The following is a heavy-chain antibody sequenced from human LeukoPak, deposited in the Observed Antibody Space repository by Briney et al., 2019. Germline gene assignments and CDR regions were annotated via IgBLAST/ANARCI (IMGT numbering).Heavy chain of an antibody. J-gene: IGHJ4*02. CDR1: GFTFSSYW. CDR2: INTGGSTT. D-gene: IGHD1-1*01. CDR3: AIAERRSPIDY. Sequence: GGSLRLSCAASGFTFSSYWMHWVRQAPGKGLVWVSRINTGGSTTDYADSVKGRFTISRDNAKNSLYPQMNSLRAEDTAVYYCAIAERRSPIDYWGQGTLVTVSS. V-gene: IGHV3-74*01.